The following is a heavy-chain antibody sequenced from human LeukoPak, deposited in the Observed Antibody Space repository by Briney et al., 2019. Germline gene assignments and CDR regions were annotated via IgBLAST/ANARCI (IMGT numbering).Heavy chain of an antibody. CDR1: GFTVSSNY. V-gene: IGHV3-20*04. D-gene: IGHD5-18*01. CDR2: INWNGGST. Sequence: GGSLRLSCAASGFTVSSNYMSWVRQAPGKGLEWVSGINWNGGSTGYADSVKGRFTISRDNAKNSLYLQMNSLRAEDTALYYCAREGDTDSFDYWGQGTLVTVSS. CDR3: AREGDTDSFDY. J-gene: IGHJ4*02.